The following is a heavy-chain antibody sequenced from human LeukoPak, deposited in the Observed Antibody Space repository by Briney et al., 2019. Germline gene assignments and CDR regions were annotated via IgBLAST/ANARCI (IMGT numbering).Heavy chain of an antibody. V-gene: IGHV4-61*01. D-gene: IGHD6-19*01. J-gene: IGHJ4*02. Sequence: SETLSLTCTVSGGSVSSGTYYWSWIRQPPGRGLEWIGYLYYSGSINYNPSLKSRVTISVDTSKNQFSLKLSSATAADTAVYYCARVALVAGTYYFDYWGQGTLVTVSS. CDR2: LYYSGSI. CDR3: ARVALVAGTYYFDY. CDR1: GGSVSSGTYY.